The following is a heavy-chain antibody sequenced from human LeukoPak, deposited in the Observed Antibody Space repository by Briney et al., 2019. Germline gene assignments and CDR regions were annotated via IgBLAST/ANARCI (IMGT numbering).Heavy chain of an antibody. V-gene: IGHV3-30-3*01. CDR3: AKEYVNYGDYVPYFDY. CDR1: GFTFTICA. J-gene: IGHJ4*02. Sequence: GGSLRLSCAASGFTFTICAMHWVRQAPGKGLEWVATLSYDGTNKYYADSVKGRFTISRDNSKNTLYLEMNSLRAEDTAVYYCAKEYVNYGDYVPYFDYWGQGTLVTVSS. D-gene: IGHD4-17*01. CDR2: LSYDGTNK.